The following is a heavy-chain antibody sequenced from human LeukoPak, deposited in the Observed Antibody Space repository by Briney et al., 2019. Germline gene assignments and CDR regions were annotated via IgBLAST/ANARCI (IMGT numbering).Heavy chain of an antibody. CDR1: GDSISSGSYY. J-gene: IGHJ3*02. D-gene: IGHD6-6*01. Sequence: PSETLSLTCTVSGDSISSGSYYWSWIRQPAGKGLEWIGRIYTGGNTNYNPSLKSRVTIAIDTSENQFSLKLDSVTAADTAVYYCARDGYSRSSLLAFDIWGRGTMVAVS. V-gene: IGHV4-61*02. CDR3: ARDGYSRSSLLAFDI. CDR2: IYTGGNT.